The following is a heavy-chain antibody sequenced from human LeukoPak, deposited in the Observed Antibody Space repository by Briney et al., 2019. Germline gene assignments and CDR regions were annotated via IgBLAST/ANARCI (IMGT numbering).Heavy chain of an antibody. CDR3: ARLKGRDSSGPEVY. CDR2: ISSSSSTI. CDR1: GFTFSSYS. J-gene: IGHJ4*02. V-gene: IGHV3-48*01. Sequence: GGSLRLSCAASGFTFSSYSMNWVRQAPGKGLEWVSYISSSSSTIHYADSVKGRFTISRDNAKNSLYLQMNSLRAEDTAVYYCARLKGRDSSGPEVYWGQGTLVTVSS. D-gene: IGHD3-22*01.